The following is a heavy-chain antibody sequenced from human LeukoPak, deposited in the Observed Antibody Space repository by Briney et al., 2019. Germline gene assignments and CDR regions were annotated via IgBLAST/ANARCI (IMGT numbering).Heavy chain of an antibody. V-gene: IGHV3-30*03. J-gene: IGHJ4*02. Sequence: GRSLRLSCAASGFTFSSYGMHWVRQAPGKGLEWVAVISYDGSNKYYADSVKGRFTISRDNSKNTLYLQMNSLRAEDTAVYYCARDDLGSIDYWGQGTLVTVSS. D-gene: IGHD3-10*01. CDR2: ISYDGSNK. CDR1: GFTFSSYG. CDR3: ARDDLGSIDY.